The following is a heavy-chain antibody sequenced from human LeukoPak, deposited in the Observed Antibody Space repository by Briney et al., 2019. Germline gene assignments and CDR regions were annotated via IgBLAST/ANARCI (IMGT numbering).Heavy chain of an antibody. D-gene: IGHD3-22*01. J-gene: IGHJ4*02. CDR1: GGSSNNYY. Sequence: SETLSLTCTVSGGSSNNYYWSWIRQSAGKGLEWIGRIYTSGSTNYNPSLKSRVSMSVDTSKNQFSLRLRSVTAAVTAVYYCARESGYYYDTSGYTFDYWGQGILVTVSS. V-gene: IGHV4-4*07. CDR3: ARESGYYYDTSGYTFDY. CDR2: IYTSGST.